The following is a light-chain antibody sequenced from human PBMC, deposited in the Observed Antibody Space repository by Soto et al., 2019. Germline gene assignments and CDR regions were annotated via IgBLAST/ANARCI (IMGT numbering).Light chain of an antibody. Sequence: EIVFTQSPGTLSFSPGERGTLSCRASQSVDTRRFAWYQQKPGQAPRLLIYAASFRATGTPDRFSGSGSGRDFTLTISRLEPEDVAVYYCQQSVKSPWTFGQGTKVDIK. J-gene: IGKJ1*01. V-gene: IGKV3-20*01. CDR3: QQSVKSPWT. CDR2: AAS. CDR1: QSVDTRR.